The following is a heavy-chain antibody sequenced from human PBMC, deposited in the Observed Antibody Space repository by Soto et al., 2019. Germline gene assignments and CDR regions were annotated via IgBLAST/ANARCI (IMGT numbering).Heavy chain of an antibody. CDR1: GYTFTSYD. V-gene: IGHV1-8*01. J-gene: IGHJ5*02. CDR3: ARGGGGGRSSGWNWFDP. D-gene: IGHD6-19*01. CDR2: MNPNSGNT. Sequence: QVQLVQSGAEVKKPGASVKVSCKASGYTFTSYDINWVRQATGQGLEWMGWMNPNSGNTGYAQKFQGRVTMTRNTSXSXXYMELSSLRSEDTAVYYCARGGGGGRSSGWNWFDPWGQGTLVTVSS.